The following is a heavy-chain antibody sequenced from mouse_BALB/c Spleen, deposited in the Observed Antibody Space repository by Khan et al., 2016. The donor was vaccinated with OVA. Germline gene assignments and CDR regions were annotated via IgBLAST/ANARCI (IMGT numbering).Heavy chain of an antibody. Sequence: EVQRVESGGGLVKPGGSLKLSCAASGFTFSIYAMSWVRQTPEQRLEWVASISSGGSTYYPDSVKGRFTISRDNARNILYLQMSSLRSEDTAMYYCARGYGNFVNPHYAMDYWGQGTSVTVSS. CDR1: GFTFSIYA. J-gene: IGHJ4*01. D-gene: IGHD2-1*01. CDR3: ARGYGNFVNPHYAMDY. V-gene: IGHV5-6-5*01. CDR2: ISSGGST.